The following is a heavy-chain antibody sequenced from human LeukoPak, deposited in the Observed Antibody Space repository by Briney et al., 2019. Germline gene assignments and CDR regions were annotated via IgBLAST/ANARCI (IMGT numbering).Heavy chain of an antibody. CDR2: IRSKAYGGTT. V-gene: IGHV3-49*04. Sequence: PGGSLRLSCAASGFTFSSYSMNWVRQAPGKGLEWVGFIRSKAYGGTTEYAASVKGRFTISRDDSKSIAHLQVNSLKTEDTAVYYCSSVRYYGSSGYYYYPGDNWGQGTLVTVSS. J-gene: IGHJ1*01. D-gene: IGHD3-22*01. CDR1: GFTFSSYS. CDR3: SSVRYYGSSGYYYYPGDN.